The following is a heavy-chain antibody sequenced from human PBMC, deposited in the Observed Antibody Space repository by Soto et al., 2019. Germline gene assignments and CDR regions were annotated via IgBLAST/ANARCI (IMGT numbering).Heavy chain of an antibody. CDR3: GRHRGVVVAAEFDY. CDR1: GGSISSYY. J-gene: IGHJ4*02. CDR2: IYYSGST. D-gene: IGHD2-15*01. Sequence: QVQLQESGPGLVKPSETLSLTCTVSGGSISSYYWSWIRQPPGKGLEWIGYIYYSGSTNYNPSLTSLVTISVATSNNQFSLNLSSVTAADTAVYYCGRHRGVVVAAEFDYWGLGTPVTVSS. V-gene: IGHV4-59*08.